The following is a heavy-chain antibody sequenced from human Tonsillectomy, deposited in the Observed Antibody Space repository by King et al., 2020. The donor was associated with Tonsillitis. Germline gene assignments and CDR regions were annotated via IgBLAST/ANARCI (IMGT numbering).Heavy chain of an antibody. J-gene: IGHJ4*02. V-gene: IGHV3-13*01. CDR2: IGTAGDT. CDR3: ASGRYSSTWQLQYCFDY. CDR1: GFTFSSYD. Sequence: VQLVESGGGLVQPGGSLRLSCAASGFTFSSYDMHWVRQATGKGLEWVSAIGTAGDTYYPGSVKGRFTISRENAKNSLYLQMNSLRAGDTALYYCASGRYSSTWQLQYCFDYWGQGTLVTVSS. D-gene: IGHD6-13*01.